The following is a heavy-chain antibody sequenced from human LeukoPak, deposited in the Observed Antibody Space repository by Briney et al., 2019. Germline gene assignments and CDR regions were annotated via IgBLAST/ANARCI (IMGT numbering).Heavy chain of an antibody. V-gene: IGHV3-33*06. CDR2: IWYDGSNK. CDR1: GFTFSSYG. CDR3: AKPGGRDGYNFDFDY. Sequence: GGSLRLSCAAPGFTFSSYGMHWVRQAPGKGLEWVAVIWYDGSNKYYADSVKGRFTISRDNSKNTLYLQMNSLRAEDTAVYYCAKPGGRDGYNFDFDYWGQGTLVTVSS. D-gene: IGHD5-24*01. J-gene: IGHJ4*02.